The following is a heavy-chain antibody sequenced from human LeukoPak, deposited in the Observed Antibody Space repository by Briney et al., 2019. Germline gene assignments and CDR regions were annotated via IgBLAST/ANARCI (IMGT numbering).Heavy chain of an antibody. CDR1: GFSFSTYA. J-gene: IGHJ3*02. D-gene: IGHD3-16*01. CDR2: LSSGGGTT. V-gene: IGHV3-23*01. CDR3: AKSQFGGVFDGFDI. Sequence: GGSLRLSCAASGFSFSTYAMTWVRQAPGKGLEWVSSLSSGGGTTYYAASVKGRFTISRDNSKNALYLQMNSLRDEDTAVYYCAKSQFGGVFDGFDIWGQGTMVTVSS.